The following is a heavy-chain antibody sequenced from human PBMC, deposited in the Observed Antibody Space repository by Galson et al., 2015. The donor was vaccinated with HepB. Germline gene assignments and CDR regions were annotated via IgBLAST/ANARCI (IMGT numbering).Heavy chain of an antibody. Sequence: ALRLSCAASGFTFSSYGMHWVRQAPGKGLEWVAVISYDGSNKYYADSVKGRFTISRDNSKNTLYLQMNSLRAEDTAVYYCAKDGDGYNILDYWGQGTLVTVSS. V-gene: IGHV3-30*18. J-gene: IGHJ4*02. CDR3: AKDGDGYNILDY. D-gene: IGHD5-24*01. CDR1: GFTFSSYG. CDR2: ISYDGSNK.